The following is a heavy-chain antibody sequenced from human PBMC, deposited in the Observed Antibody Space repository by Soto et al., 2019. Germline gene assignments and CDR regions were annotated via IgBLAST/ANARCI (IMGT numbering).Heavy chain of an antibody. V-gene: IGHV1-69*15. CDR1: GGTFGSNA. CDR3: AREGFTFGPGAVRGAFDT. Sequence: HVQLVQSETEVRKPGSSVKVSCRGSGGTFGSNAISWVRQAPGQGLEWMGNIIPIFGTTKNAQNFQGRVTITADESTNTAYMELSSLTSEDTAIYYCAREGFTFGPGAVRGAFDTWGQGTMVTVSS. J-gene: IGHJ3*02. CDR2: IIPIFGTT. D-gene: IGHD4-4*01.